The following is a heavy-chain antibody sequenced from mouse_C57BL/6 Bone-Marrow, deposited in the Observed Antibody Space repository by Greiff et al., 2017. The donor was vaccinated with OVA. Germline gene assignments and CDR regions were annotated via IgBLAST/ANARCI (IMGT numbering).Heavy chain of an antibody. CDR3: ARGGTGRPYFDY. D-gene: IGHD4-1*01. CDR2: IDPSDSYT. CDR1: GYTFTSYW. Sequence: QVQLQQPGAELVRPGTSVKLSCKASGYTFTSYWMHWVKQRPGQGLEWIGVIDPSDSYTNYNQKFKGKATLTVDTSSSTAYMQLSSLTSEDSAVYYCARGGTGRPYFDYWGQGTTLTVSS. J-gene: IGHJ2*01. V-gene: IGHV1-59*01.